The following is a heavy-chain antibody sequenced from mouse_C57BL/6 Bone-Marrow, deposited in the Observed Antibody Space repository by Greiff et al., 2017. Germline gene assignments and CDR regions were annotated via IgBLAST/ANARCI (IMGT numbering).Heavy chain of an antibody. J-gene: IGHJ4*01. V-gene: IGHV1-81*01. CDR3: ARYSNYVNYAMDY. D-gene: IGHD2-5*01. Sequence: VKLVESGAELARPGASVKLSCKASGYTFTSYGISWVKQRTGQGLEWIGEIYPRSGNTYYNEKFKGKATLTADKSSSTAYMELRSLTSEDSAVYFCARYSNYVNYAMDYWGQGTSVTVSS. CDR2: IYPRSGNT. CDR1: GYTFTSYG.